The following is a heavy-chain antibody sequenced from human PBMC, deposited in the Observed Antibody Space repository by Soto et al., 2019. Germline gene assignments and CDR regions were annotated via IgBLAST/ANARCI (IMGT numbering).Heavy chain of an antibody. V-gene: IGHV3-21*06. Sequence: PWWSLRLSCAASGFTFTRYSINWFRQSPGKGLEWVSSISSTTNYIYYGDSMKGRFTISRDNAKNSLYLEMNSLRAEDTAVYYCARESEDLTSNFDYWGQGTLVTVSS. J-gene: IGHJ4*02. CDR1: GFTFTRYS. CDR3: ARESEDLTSNFDY. CDR2: ISSTTNYI.